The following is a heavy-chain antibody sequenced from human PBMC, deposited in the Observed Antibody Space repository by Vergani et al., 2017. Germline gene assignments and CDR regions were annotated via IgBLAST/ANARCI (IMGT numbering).Heavy chain of an antibody. J-gene: IGHJ5*02. V-gene: IGHV4-39*07. Sequence: QVQLKESGPGLVKPSETLSLTCTVSNDSVSNTFYYWGWIRQTPGKGLEWIGRFYYSGSTYYNPSLESRVTMSVDTSKNQCSLNLSFVTAADTAVSYCARESGGYVWGSYEAWFDPWGQGTLVTVSS. CDR2: FYYSGST. D-gene: IGHD3-16*01. CDR1: NDSVSNTFYY. CDR3: ARESGGYVWGSYEAWFDP.